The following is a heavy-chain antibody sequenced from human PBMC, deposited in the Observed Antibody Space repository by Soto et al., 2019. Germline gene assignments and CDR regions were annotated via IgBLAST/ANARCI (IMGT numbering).Heavy chain of an antibody. V-gene: IGHV4-39*01. CDR3: ASQQLVHYYYGMDV. Sequence: SETLSLTCTVSGGSISSSSYYWGWFRQPPGKGLEWIGSIYYSGSTYYNPSLKSRVTISVDTSKNQFSLKLSSVTAADTAVYYCASQQLVHYYYGMDVWGQGTTVTVS. CDR1: GGSISSSSYY. J-gene: IGHJ6*02. CDR2: IYYSGST. D-gene: IGHD6-13*01.